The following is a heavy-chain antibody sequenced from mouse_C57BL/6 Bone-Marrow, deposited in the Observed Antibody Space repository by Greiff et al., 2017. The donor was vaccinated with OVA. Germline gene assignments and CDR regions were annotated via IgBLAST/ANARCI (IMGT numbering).Heavy chain of an antibody. CDR1: GYTFTDYE. CDR2: IDPETGGT. V-gene: IGHV1-15*01. J-gene: IGHJ2*01. CDR3: TTFDY. Sequence: VQRVESGAELVRPGASVTLSCKASGYTFTDYEMHWVKQTPVHGLEWIGAIDPETGGTAYNQKFKGKAILTADKSSSTAYMELRSLTSEDSAVYYCTTFDYWGQGTTLTVSS.